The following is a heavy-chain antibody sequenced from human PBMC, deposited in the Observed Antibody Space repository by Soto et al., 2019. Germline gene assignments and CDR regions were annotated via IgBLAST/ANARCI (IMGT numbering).Heavy chain of an antibody. V-gene: IGHV3-15*01. CDR1: GFTFSNAW. CDR3: TTTITISTGYGMDV. CDR2: IKSKTDGGTT. Sequence: SLRLSCAASGFTFSNAWMSWVRQAPGKGLEWVGRIKSKTDGGTTDYAAPVKGRFTISRDDSKNTLYLQMNSLKTEDTAVYYCTTTITISTGYGMDVWGQGTTVTVSS. J-gene: IGHJ6*02. D-gene: IGHD3-3*01.